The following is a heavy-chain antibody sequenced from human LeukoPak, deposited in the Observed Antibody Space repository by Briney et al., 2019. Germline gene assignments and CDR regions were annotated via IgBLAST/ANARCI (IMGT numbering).Heavy chain of an antibody. D-gene: IGHD1-26*01. CDR1: GYTFTGYY. V-gene: IGHV1-2*02. J-gene: IGHJ4*02. CDR2: INPNSGGT. CDR3: ASDGFLTWEHDRSEYYFDY. Sequence: ASVKVSCKASGYTFTGYYMHWVRQAPGQGLEWMGWINPNSGGTNCAQKFQGRVTMTRDTSISTAYMELSRLRSDDTAVYYCASDGFLTWEHDRSEYYFDYWGQGTLVTVSS.